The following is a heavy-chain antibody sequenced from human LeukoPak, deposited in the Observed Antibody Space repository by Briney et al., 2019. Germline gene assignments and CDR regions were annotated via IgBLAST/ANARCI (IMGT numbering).Heavy chain of an antibody. CDR2: IDSTSTCI. V-gene: IGHV3-21*01. J-gene: IGHJ5*02. CDR1: GFSSSAHT. CDR3: AREGQGAWYWFDL. D-gene: IGHD6-19*01. Sequence: GGSLRLSCEGSGFSSSAHTMNWVRQAPGKGLEWVSSIDSTSTCIYYADSMKGRFSISRDNAKNSLYLQMSSLRAEDTAVYYCAREGQGAWYWFDLWGQGTLVTVSS.